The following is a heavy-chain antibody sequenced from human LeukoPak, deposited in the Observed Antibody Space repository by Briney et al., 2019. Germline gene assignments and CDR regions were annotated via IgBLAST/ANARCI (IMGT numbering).Heavy chain of an antibody. D-gene: IGHD3-16*01. CDR2: IHSDGSST. V-gene: IGHV3-74*01. J-gene: IGHJ6*02. Sequence: GGSLRLSCAASGFTFSTYWMHWVRQAPGKGLVWVSRIHSDGSSTSYADSVKGRFTISRDNAKNTLYLQMNSLRAEDTAVYYCARDRGDGRNYYYGMDVWGQGTTVTVSS. CDR1: GFTFSTYW. CDR3: ARDRGDGRNYYYGMDV.